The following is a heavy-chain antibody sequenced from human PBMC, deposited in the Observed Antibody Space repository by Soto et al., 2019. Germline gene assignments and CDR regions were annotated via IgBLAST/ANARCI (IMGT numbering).Heavy chain of an antibody. V-gene: IGHV3-33*01. Sequence: GGSLRLSCAASGFTFSSYGMHWVRQAPGKGLEWVAVIWYDGSNKYYADSVKGRFTISRDNSKNTLYLQMNSLRAEDTAVYYCARDLMPSTSFLYYYYYGMDVWGQGTTVTVSS. J-gene: IGHJ6*02. CDR1: GFTFSSYG. CDR3: ARDLMPSTSFLYYYYYGMDV. D-gene: IGHD2-2*01. CDR2: IWYDGSNK.